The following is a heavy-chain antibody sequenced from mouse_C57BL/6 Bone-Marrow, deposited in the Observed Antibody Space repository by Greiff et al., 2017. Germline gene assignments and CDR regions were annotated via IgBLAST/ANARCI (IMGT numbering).Heavy chain of an antibody. D-gene: IGHD1-1*01. CDR2: IYPGDGDT. CDR1: GYAFSSYW. CDR3: ASPITTVVAVNWYFDV. J-gene: IGHJ1*03. V-gene: IGHV1-80*01. Sequence: VQLQQSGAELVKPGASVKISCKASGYAFSSYWMNWVKQRPGKGLEWIGQIYPGDGDTNYNGKFKGKATLTADKSSSTAYMQLSSLTSEDSAVYFCASPITTVVAVNWYFDVWGTGTTVTVSS.